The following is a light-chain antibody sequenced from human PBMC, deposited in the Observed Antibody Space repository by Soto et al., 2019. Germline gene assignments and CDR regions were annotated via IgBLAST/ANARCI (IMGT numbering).Light chain of an antibody. CDR3: QQTYTTSFT. V-gene: IGKV1-39*01. J-gene: IGKJ3*01. Sequence: DIQMTQSPSSLSASVGDRATITCRASQSISIYLSWYQQKPGKAPKLLIYAASSLQSGVPARFSGSGSGTDFTLTISSLHPEDFATYSCQQTYTTSFTFGPGTNVDI. CDR2: AAS. CDR1: QSISIY.